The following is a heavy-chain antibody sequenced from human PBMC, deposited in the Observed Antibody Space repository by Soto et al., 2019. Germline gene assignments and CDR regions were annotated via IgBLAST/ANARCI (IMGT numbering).Heavy chain of an antibody. D-gene: IGHD2-2*01. CDR2: IVPIFGTA. CDR3: AREARYCSSTSCYDWFDP. Sequence: SVKVSCKASGGTFSSYAISWVRQAPGQGLEWMGGIVPIFGTANYAQKFQGRVTITADKSTSTAYMELSSLRSEDTAVYYCAREARYCSSTSCYDWFDPWGQGTLVTVSS. CDR1: GGTFSSYA. V-gene: IGHV1-69*06. J-gene: IGHJ5*02.